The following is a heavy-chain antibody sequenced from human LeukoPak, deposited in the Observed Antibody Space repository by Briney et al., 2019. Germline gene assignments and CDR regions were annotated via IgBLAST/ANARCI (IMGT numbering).Heavy chain of an antibody. Sequence: PSETLSLTCSVSGGSVTGGGYYWSWIPQHPGKGLEWIGFASYSGGTYYNPSLMSRITISVDRSQNQFSLRMRDVTAADTAVYFCATAEWEYFYFDSWGQGALVAVSS. D-gene: IGHD1-26*01. CDR1: GGSVTGGGYY. J-gene: IGHJ4*02. CDR2: ASYSGGT. V-gene: IGHV4-31*03. CDR3: ATAEWEYFYFDS.